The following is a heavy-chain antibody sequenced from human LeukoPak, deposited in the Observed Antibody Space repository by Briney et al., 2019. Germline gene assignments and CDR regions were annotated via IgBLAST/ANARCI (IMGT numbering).Heavy chain of an antibody. D-gene: IGHD2-2*01. V-gene: IGHV3-21*01. CDR3: ARRFCTTTNCYAFDY. CDR1: GFTFSSYS. Sequence: GGSLRLSCAASGFTFSSYSMNWVRQAPGKGLEWVSSISSSGSHIYDADSVKGRFTISRDNARNSLYLQMNSLRAEDTAVYYCARRFCTTTNCYAFDYWAREPWSPSPQ. J-gene: IGHJ4*02. CDR2: ISSSGSHI.